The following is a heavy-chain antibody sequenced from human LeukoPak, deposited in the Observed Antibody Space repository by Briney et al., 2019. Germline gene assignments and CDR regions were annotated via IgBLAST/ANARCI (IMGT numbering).Heavy chain of an antibody. CDR2: IYYSGST. CDR3: ARGRSVGRITIFGVVRPPVGRDAFDI. J-gene: IGHJ3*02. D-gene: IGHD3-3*01. CDR1: GGSISSSTYY. Sequence: SETLSLTCTVSGGSISSSTYYGGWIRQPPGKGLEWIGSIYYSGSTYYNPSLKSRVTISVDTSKNQFSLELSSVTAADTAVYYCARGRSVGRITIFGVVRPPVGRDAFDIWGQGTMVTVSS. V-gene: IGHV4-39*07.